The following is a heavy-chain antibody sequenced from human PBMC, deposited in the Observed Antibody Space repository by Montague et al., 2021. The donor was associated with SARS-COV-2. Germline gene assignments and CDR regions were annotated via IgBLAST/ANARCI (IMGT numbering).Heavy chain of an antibody. J-gene: IGHJ4*02. CDR1: GFPFSDFV. D-gene: IGHD2-2*01. Sequence: SLRLSCAASGFPFSDFVMTWVRQAPGKGLEWFSSISGSGDRTHYADSVQGRFTISRDNSKKPLYLQMNSLRAEDTGLYYCAKDLGYCSTTSCYVTCSDYWGQGTLVTVSS. CDR3: AKDLGYCSTTSCYVTCSDY. CDR2: ISGSGDRT. V-gene: IGHV3-23*01.